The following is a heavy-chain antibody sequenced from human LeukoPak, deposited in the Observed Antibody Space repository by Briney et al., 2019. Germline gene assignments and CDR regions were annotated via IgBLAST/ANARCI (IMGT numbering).Heavy chain of an antibody. D-gene: IGHD1-26*01. J-gene: IGHJ4*02. V-gene: IGHV3-74*01. CDR1: GFIFSSYW. Sequence: GGSLRLSCAASGFIFSSYWMHWVRHAPGKGLAWVSRINTDGSSTSYADSVKGRFTISRENAKNTLYLQMNSLRAEDTAVYYCARRQVGYFDYWGQGTLVTVSS. CDR3: ARRQVGYFDY. CDR2: INTDGSST.